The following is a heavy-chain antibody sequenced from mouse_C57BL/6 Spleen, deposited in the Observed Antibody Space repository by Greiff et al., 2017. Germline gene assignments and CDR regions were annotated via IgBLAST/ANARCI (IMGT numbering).Heavy chain of an antibody. V-gene: IGHV1-81*01. D-gene: IGHD2-5*01. J-gene: IGHJ2*01. Sequence: QVQLQQSGAELARPGASVKLSCKASGYTFTSYGISWVKQRTGQGLEWIGEIYPRSGNTYYNEKFKGKATLTADKSSSTAYMELRSLTSEDSAVYFCARDYSSNHYFDYWGQGTTLTVSS. CDR1: GYTFTSYG. CDR3: ARDYSSNHYFDY. CDR2: IYPRSGNT.